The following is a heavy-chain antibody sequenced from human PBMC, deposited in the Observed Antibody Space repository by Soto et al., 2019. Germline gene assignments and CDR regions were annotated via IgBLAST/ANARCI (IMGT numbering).Heavy chain of an antibody. D-gene: IGHD2-15*01. V-gene: IGHV1-18*01. CDR3: ARMMTGYCSGGSCFDY. CDR1: GYTFTSYG. J-gene: IGHJ4*02. Sequence: ASVKFSCKASGYTFTSYGISWVRQAPGQGLEWMGWISAYNGNTNYAQKLQGRVTMTTDTSTSTAYMELRSLRSDDTAVYYCARMMTGYCSGGSCFDYWGQGTLVTVSS. CDR2: ISAYNGNT.